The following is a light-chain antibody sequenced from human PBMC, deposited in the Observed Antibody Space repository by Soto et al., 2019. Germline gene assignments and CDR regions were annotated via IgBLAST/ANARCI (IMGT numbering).Light chain of an antibody. CDR2: EVS. J-gene: IGLJ2*01. Sequence: QSVLTQPASVSGSPGQSITISCTGTSSDVGDYNYVSWYQHHPGKAPKLMIYEVSNRPSGVSNRFSGSKSGNTASLTISGLQAEDEADYYCSSYTSTSTRVLFGGGTKLTVL. V-gene: IGLV2-14*01. CDR3: SSYTSTSTRVL. CDR1: SSDVGDYNY.